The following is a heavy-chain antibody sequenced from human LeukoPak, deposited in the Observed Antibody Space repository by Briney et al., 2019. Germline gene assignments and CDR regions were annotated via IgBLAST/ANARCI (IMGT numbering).Heavy chain of an antibody. CDR3: VRDRGYLVQDH. V-gene: IGHV4-38-2*02. D-gene: IGHD3-10*01. J-gene: IGHJ4*02. CDR1: GYSISSGFW. CDR2: ISGSGTTT. Sequence: SETLSLTCAVSGYSISSGFWWGWIRQPPGKGLEWIGSISGSGTTTYHNPSLKSRVTISVETSRNEFSLKLYSVTAADTAVYYCVRDRGYLVQDHWGRGTLVTVSS.